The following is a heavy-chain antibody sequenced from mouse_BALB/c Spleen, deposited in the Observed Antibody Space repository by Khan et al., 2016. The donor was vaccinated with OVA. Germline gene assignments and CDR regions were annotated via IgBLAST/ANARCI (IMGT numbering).Heavy chain of an antibody. CDR3: ARGRGEYRFAY. J-gene: IGHJ3*01. CDR1: GYTFTDYA. Sequence: QVQLKQSGAELVRPGVSVKISCKGSGYTFTDYAMHWVKQSHAKSLEWIGVISTHYGDASYNQKFKGKATMTVDKSSSTAYMELARLTSEDSAIYYGARGRGEYRFAYWGQGTLVTVSA. CDR2: ISTHYGDA. V-gene: IGHV1S137*01. D-gene: IGHD2-10*02.